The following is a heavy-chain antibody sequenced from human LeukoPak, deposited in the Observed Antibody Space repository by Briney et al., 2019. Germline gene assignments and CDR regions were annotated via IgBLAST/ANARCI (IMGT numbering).Heavy chain of an antibody. CDR3: ARVQLWSDAEYFQH. CDR2: IIPIFGTA. Sequence: GASVKVSCKASGYTFTSYYMHWVRQAPGQGLEWMGGIIPIFGTANYTQKFQGRVTITADESTSTAYMELSSLRSEDTAVYYCARVQLWSDAEYFQHWGQGTLVTVSS. J-gene: IGHJ1*01. V-gene: IGHV1-69*13. CDR1: GYTFTSYY. D-gene: IGHD5-18*01.